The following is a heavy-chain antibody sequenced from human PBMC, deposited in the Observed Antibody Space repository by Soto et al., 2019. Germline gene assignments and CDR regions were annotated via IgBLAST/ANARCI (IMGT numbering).Heavy chain of an antibody. V-gene: IGHV4-39*01. D-gene: IGHD6-6*01. CDR2: IYYSGTT. J-gene: IGHJ6*03. CDR3: ARRARPDFYYMDV. Sequence: QLQLQESGPGLVKPSETLFLTCTVSGGSVSSRSYYWGWIRQPPGKGLEWIGHIYYSGTTYYNPSLKSRVTISVDTSKNQFSLNVSSVTAADTAVYYCARRARPDFYYMDVWGKGTTVTVSS. CDR1: GGSVSSRSYY.